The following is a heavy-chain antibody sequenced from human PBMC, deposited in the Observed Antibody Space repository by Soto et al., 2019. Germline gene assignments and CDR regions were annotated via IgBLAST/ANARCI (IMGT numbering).Heavy chain of an antibody. CDR2: IYYSGST. V-gene: IGHV4-59*01. Sequence: SETLSLTCTVSGGSISSYYWIWIRQPPGKGLEWIGYIYYSGSTNYNPSLKSRVTISVDTSKNQFSLKLSSVTAADTAVYYCARVVAAAYYYYGMDVWGQGTTVTVSS. D-gene: IGHD6-13*01. J-gene: IGHJ6*02. CDR3: ARVVAAAYYYYGMDV. CDR1: GGSISSYY.